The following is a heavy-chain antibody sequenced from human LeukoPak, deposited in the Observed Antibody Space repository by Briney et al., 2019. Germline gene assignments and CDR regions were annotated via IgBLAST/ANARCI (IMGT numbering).Heavy chain of an antibody. CDR1: GDSITSSAFY. Sequence: KPSETLSLTCTVSGDSITSSAFYWGWIRQAPGKGLEWIGNIFHGGNTHYNPSLKSRVTISVDASKNQFSLMLSSVTAADTAVYYCASIPIDRYCSGGRCSHFDYWGQGTLVTVSS. CDR3: ASIPIDRYCSGGRCSHFDY. D-gene: IGHD2-15*01. V-gene: IGHV4-39*01. CDR2: IFHGGNT. J-gene: IGHJ4*02.